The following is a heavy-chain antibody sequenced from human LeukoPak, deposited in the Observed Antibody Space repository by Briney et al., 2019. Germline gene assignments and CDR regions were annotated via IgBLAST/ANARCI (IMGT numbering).Heavy chain of an antibody. CDR3: ATDLVYYGSGSYPFDY. D-gene: IGHD3-10*01. Sequence: ASVKVSCKVSGYTLTELSMHWVRQAPGKGLEWMGGFDPEDGETIYAQKFQGRVTMTEDTSTDTAYMELSSLRSEDTAVYYCATDLVYYGSGSYPFDYWGQGTLVTVSS. V-gene: IGHV1-24*01. J-gene: IGHJ4*02. CDR2: FDPEDGET. CDR1: GYTLTELS.